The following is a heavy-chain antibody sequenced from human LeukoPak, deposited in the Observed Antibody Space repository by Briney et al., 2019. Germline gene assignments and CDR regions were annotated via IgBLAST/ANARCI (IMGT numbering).Heavy chain of an antibody. CDR2: ITASGGIT. V-gene: IGHV3-23*01. Sequence: GGSLRLSCAVPGFIFNSYAMSWVRQAPGKGLEWVSSITASGGITYHADSVKGRFIISRDSSENTLYLQMNSLRVEDTAVYYCARVGYYSSGPFSYFDYWGQGTLVTVSS. D-gene: IGHD3-10*01. CDR1: GFIFNSYA. J-gene: IGHJ4*02. CDR3: ARVGYYSSGPFSYFDY.